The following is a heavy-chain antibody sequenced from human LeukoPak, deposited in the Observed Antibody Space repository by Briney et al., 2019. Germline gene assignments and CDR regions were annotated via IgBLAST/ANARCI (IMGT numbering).Heavy chain of an antibody. D-gene: IGHD3-10*01. CDR3: ANTMVRGSYNMDV. Sequence: PSETLSLTCTVSSVSISSGDYHWTWIRQPPGKGLEWIGYINFTGSTYYNPSLRSRVSISVDTSKHQFSLNLNSVTAADTAVYYCANTMVRGSYNMDVWGQGTTVTVSS. CDR2: INFTGST. CDR1: SVSISSGDYH. J-gene: IGHJ6*02. V-gene: IGHV4-30-4*01.